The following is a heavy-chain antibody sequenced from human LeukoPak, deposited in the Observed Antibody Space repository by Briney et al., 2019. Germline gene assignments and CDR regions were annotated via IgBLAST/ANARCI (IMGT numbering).Heavy chain of an antibody. CDR3: AKDFSENWVH. D-gene: IGHD7-27*01. CDR1: GFTFSSHA. J-gene: IGHJ4*02. Sequence: GGSLRLSCAASGFTFSSHAMTWVRQAPGKGLEWVSGIIGSGGTTYHADSVKGRFTISRDNSKNTLYLQMNRLRVEDTAIYYCAKDFSENWVHWGQGTLVTVSS. V-gene: IGHV3-23*01. CDR2: IIGSGGTT.